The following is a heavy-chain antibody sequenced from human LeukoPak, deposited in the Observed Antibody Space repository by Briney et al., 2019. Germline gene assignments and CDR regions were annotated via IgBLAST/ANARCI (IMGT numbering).Heavy chain of an antibody. V-gene: IGHV5-51*01. CDR3: ACRDLTSTWSYP. J-gene: IGHJ5*02. CDR1: GYSFRSYW. CDR2: IYPGDSRT. Sequence: GESLKISCKGPGYSFRSYWIGWVRQMPGKGMEWMVVIYPGDSRTGYNPSLQGQVTISVDKSINTAYLEWVSLKASDTAMYYCACRDLTSTWSYPWGQGTLVTVSS. D-gene: IGHD2-2*01.